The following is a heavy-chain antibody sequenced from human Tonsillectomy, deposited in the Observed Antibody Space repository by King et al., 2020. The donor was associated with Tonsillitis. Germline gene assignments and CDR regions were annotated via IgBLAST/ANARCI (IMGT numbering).Heavy chain of an antibody. Sequence: QLVQSGGGLVKPGGSLRLSCAASGFSFNTYDMNWVREAPGKGLEWVSSISSSRRYIYYADSVKGRFTISRDNAKNSLYRQMNSLRVEDTAVYYCARVPGMIRGVKFDYWGQGTLVTVSS. CDR3: ARVPGMIRGVKFDY. J-gene: IGHJ4*02. CDR2: ISSSRRYI. D-gene: IGHD3-10*01. V-gene: IGHV3-21*01. CDR1: GFSFNTYD.